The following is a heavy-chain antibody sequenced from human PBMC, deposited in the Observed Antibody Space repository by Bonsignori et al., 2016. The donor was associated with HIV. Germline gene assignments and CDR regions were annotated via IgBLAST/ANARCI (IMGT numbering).Heavy chain of an antibody. Sequence: WVRQAPGQGLEWMGWMNPHSGNTGYAQKFQGRVTMTSNTSTSTAYMELTSLRSEDTAVYYCASRTNYDFWSGSYPGVLDYWGQGSLVTVSS. V-gene: IGHV1-8*01. CDR3: ASRTNYDFWSGSYPGVLDY. J-gene: IGHJ4*02. D-gene: IGHD3-3*01. CDR2: MNPHSGNT.